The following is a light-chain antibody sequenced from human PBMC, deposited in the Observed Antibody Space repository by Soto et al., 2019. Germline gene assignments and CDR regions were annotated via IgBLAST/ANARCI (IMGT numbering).Light chain of an antibody. CDR3: CSYAGGSTYV. CDR1: SSDVGSYNL. J-gene: IGLJ1*01. Sequence: QSALTQPASVSGSPGQSITISFTGTSSDVGSYNLVSWYQHHPGKAPKLMIYEGSKRPSGVSNRFSGSKSGNTASLTISGLQAEDEADYYCCSYAGGSTYVFGSGTKVTVL. V-gene: IGLV2-23*01. CDR2: EGS.